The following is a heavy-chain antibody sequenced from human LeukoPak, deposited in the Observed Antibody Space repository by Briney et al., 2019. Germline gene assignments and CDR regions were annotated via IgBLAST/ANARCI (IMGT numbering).Heavy chain of an antibody. CDR1: GGTFSSYA. D-gene: IGHD3-16*01. J-gene: IGHJ4*02. Sequence: EASVKVSCKASGGTFSSYAISWVRQAPGQGLEWMGGIIPIFGTANYAQKFQGRVTITADESTSTAYMELSSPRSGDTAVYYCARDSALYKLAYYFDYWGQGTLVTVSS. V-gene: IGHV1-69*01. CDR2: IIPIFGTA. CDR3: ARDSALYKLAYYFDY.